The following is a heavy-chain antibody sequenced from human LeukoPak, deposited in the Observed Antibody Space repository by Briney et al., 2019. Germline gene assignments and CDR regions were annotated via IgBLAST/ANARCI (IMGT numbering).Heavy chain of an antibody. Sequence: SVKVSCKASGGTFSSYAISWVRQAPGQGLEWMGGIIPIFGTANYAQKFQGRVSMTEDASTGTAYMELTTLRSDDTAVYYCATSTMHTPNYRRGGLDYWGQGTLLTVSS. CDR1: GGTFSSYA. J-gene: IGHJ4*02. V-gene: IGHV1-69*13. D-gene: IGHD2-2*01. CDR3: ATSTMHTPNYRRGGLDY. CDR2: IIPIFGTA.